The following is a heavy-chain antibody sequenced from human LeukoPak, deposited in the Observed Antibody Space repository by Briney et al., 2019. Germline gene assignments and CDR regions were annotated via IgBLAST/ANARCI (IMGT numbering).Heavy chain of an antibody. Sequence: GGSLRLSCAASGFTFSNAWMTWVRQAPGKGLEWVGRIKSRSDAGTTDYAAPVKGRFTISRDDSKNTLYLQMNSLKTEDTAVYYCTTDLGITMIRGVFVFWGQGTLVTVSS. D-gene: IGHD3-10*01. CDR1: GFTFSNAW. J-gene: IGHJ4*02. V-gene: IGHV3-15*01. CDR3: TTDLGITMIRGVFVF. CDR2: IKSRSDAGTT.